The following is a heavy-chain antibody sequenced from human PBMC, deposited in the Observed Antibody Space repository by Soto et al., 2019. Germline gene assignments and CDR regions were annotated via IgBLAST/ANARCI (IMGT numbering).Heavy chain of an antibody. Sequence: ASVKVSCKASGYSFTSNGISWVRQAPGQGLEWMGWISVYKGNTNYAQKLQGRVTMTRDTSTSTVYMELRSLRSEDTAVYFCARDRAHGLDIWGQGTMVTVSS. CDR3: ARDRAHGLDI. V-gene: IGHV1-18*01. CDR2: ISVYKGNT. CDR1: GYSFTSNG. J-gene: IGHJ3*02.